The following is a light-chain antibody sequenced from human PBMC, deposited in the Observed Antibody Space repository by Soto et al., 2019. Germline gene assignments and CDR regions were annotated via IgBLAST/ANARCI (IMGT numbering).Light chain of an antibody. Sequence: DIVLTQSPDSLAVSLGERATISCKSSQGVVCNSNKRNYLAWYQQKPGQPPKLVVYWASTRDSGGPDRFSGSGSGTDFTLTISSLQAEDVAVYYCQQYCTSPRSFGRGTKVEIK. V-gene: IGKV4-1*01. CDR2: WAS. J-gene: IGKJ1*01. CDR1: QGVVCNSNKRNY. CDR3: QQYCTSPRS.